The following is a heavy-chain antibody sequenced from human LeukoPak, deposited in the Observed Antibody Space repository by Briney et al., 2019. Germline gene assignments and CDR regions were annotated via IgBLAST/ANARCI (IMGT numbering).Heavy chain of an antibody. Sequence: SGGSLGLYCAASGFPFSDAWMGWVRQAPGKGLEWVGRIESKTDSGTTEYAAPVKGRFTISRDDSKNTLYLQMNSLKTEETAVYYCTRDEGDDYFDTWGEGTLVTVSS. V-gene: IGHV3-15*04. CDR3: TRDEGDDYFDT. D-gene: IGHD4-11*01. J-gene: IGHJ5*02. CDR2: IESKTDSGTT. CDR1: GFPFSDAW.